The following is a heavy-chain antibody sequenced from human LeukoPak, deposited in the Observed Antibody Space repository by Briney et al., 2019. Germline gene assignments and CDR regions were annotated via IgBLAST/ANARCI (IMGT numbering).Heavy chain of an antibody. CDR2: INPNSGGT. Sequence: SVKVSCKASGYTFTGYYMHWVRQAPGQGLEWMGWINPNSGGTNYAQKFQGRVTMTRDTSISTAYMELSRLRSDDTAVYYCARGSYGYCSGGSCYTTDYYYYMDVWGKGTTVTVSS. V-gene: IGHV1-2*02. CDR3: ARGSYGYCSGGSCYTTDYYYYMDV. CDR1: GYTFTGYY. D-gene: IGHD2-15*01. J-gene: IGHJ6*03.